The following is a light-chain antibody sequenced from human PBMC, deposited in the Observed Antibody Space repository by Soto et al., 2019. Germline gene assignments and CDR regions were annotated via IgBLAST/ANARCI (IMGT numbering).Light chain of an antibody. CDR1: QSISNW. CDR3: QQYNNWPRT. CDR2: DVS. Sequence: EIQMPQSPSTLPASVSDRVTLTWRASQSISNWLAWYQQRPGKAPKLLIYDVSSLQSGVPSRFSGSGSGTEFTLTISSLRSEDFAVYYCQQYNNWPRTFGQGTKVDIK. J-gene: IGKJ1*01. V-gene: IGKV1-5*01.